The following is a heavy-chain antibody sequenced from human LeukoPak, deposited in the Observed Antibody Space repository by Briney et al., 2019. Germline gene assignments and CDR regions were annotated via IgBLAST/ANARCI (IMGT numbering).Heavy chain of an antibody. CDR3: ASHSYGYNH. CDR2: IKQDGSEK. Sequence: GGSLRLSCAASGIIITSYWMSWVRQTPGKGLEWVANIKQDGSEKNYVDSVKGRFTIFRDNARNSLYLQMNSLRAEGTAVYYCASHSYGYNHWGQGTLVIVSS. CDR1: GIIITSYW. V-gene: IGHV3-7*01. D-gene: IGHD3-16*01. J-gene: IGHJ5*02.